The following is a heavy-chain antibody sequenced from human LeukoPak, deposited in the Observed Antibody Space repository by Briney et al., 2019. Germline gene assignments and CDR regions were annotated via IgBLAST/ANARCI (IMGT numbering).Heavy chain of an antibody. CDR2: ISPDGSET. J-gene: IGHJ4*02. D-gene: IGHD7-27*01. CDR3: ARDMWGSFDY. CDR1: GFNFSNFW. V-gene: IGHV3-74*01. Sequence: GGSLRLSCAASGFNFSNFWMHWGRHAPGEGLVWVSRISPDGSETTYADSVKGRFTISRDNAKNTLYLQLSSLRAEDTAVYYCARDMWGSFDYWGQGALVTVSS.